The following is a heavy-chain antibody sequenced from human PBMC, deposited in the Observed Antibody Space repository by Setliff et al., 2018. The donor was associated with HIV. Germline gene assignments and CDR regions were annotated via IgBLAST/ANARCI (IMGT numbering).Heavy chain of an antibody. CDR1: GDSFSNYY. V-gene: IGHV4-59*01. D-gene: IGHD2-15*01. Sequence: SETLSLTCTVSGDSFSNYYWSWIRQPPGKGLEWIVYVFYTGSATYNPSLKSRVSISVDRSTNRFALMLHSVTAADTAVYYCARGPSGGGFFYMDVWGKGTTVTVSS. J-gene: IGHJ6*03. CDR2: VFYTGSA. CDR3: ARGPSGGGFFYMDV.